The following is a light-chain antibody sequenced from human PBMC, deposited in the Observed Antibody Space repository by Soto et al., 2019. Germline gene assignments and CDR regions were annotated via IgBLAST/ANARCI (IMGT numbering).Light chain of an antibody. J-gene: IGKJ5*01. Sequence: ENVLTQSPGILSLSPGERATLSCRASQSISSSYLAWYQQRPGQAPRLLINDASRRATGIPDRFSGSGSGADFTLTISSLEPEDFAVYYCQQRSSWPITFGQGTRLEIK. CDR1: QSISSSY. CDR2: DAS. V-gene: IGKV3D-20*02. CDR3: QQRSSWPIT.